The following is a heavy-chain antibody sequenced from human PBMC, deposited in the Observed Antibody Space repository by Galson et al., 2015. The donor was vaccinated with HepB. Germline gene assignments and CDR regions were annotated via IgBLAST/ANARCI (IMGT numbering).Heavy chain of an antibody. CDR2: IIPIFGIA. V-gene: IGHV1-69*13. D-gene: IGHD3-3*01. CDR3: ARSTIFGVVIRYYFDY. J-gene: IGHJ4*02. Sequence: SVKVSCKASGYTFTSYDINWVRQATGQGLEWMGGIIPIFGIANYAQKFQGRVTITADESTSTAYMELSSLRSEDTAVYYCARSTIFGVVIRYYFDYWGQGTLVTVSS. CDR1: GYTFTSYD.